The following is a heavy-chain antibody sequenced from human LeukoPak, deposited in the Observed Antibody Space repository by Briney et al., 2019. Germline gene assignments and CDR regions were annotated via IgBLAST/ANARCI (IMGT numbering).Heavy chain of an antibody. CDR1: GGSFSGYY. J-gene: IGHJ1*01. Sequence: SETLSLTCAVYGGSFSGYYWSWIRQPPGKGLEWIGYIYYSGSTNYNPSLKSRVTISVDTSKNQFSLRLSSVTAADTAVYYCARYLDYGGNSRVFQHWGQGTRVTVSS. D-gene: IGHD4-23*01. CDR2: IYYSGST. V-gene: IGHV4-59*12. CDR3: ARYLDYGGNSRVFQH.